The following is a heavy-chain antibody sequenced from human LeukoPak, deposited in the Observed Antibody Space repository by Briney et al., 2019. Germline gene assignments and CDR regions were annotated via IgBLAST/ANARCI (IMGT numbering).Heavy chain of an antibody. CDR1: GFTFSSYA. V-gene: IGHV3-30-3*01. Sequence: GRSLRLSCAASGFTFSSYAMHWVRQAPGKGLEWVAVISYDGSNKYYADSVKGRFTISRDNSKNTLYLQMNSLRAEDTAVYYCANHYLTYTLGYWGQGTLVTVSS. CDR3: ANHYLTYTLGY. CDR2: ISYDGSNK. J-gene: IGHJ4*02. D-gene: IGHD3-10*01.